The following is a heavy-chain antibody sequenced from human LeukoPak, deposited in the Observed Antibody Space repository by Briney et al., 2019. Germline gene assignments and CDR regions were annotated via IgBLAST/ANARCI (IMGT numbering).Heavy chain of an antibody. CDR3: ARRLIRDSSGGGHFDY. CDR2: IYYSGST. CDR1: GGSISSYY. D-gene: IGHD3-22*01. J-gene: IGHJ4*02. V-gene: IGHV4-59*08. Sequence: SETLSLTCPVSGGSISSYYWSWIRQPPGKGLEWIGYIYYSGSTNYNPSLKSRVTISVDTSKNQFSLKLSSVTAADTAVYYCARRLIRDSSGGGHFDYWGQGTLVTVSS.